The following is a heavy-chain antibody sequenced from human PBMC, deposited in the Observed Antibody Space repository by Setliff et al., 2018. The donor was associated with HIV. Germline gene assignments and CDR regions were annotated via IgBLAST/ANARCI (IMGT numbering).Heavy chain of an antibody. D-gene: IGHD1-1*01. V-gene: IGHV4-34*01. CDR2: ITPSGDT. CDR1: GGSVSGHY. CDR3: SNWNTTVDADS. J-gene: IGHJ4*02. Sequence: LSLTCAVYGGSVSGHYWGWFRQPPGKGLEWIGEITPSGDTNYIPSLKSRVTMSLDTSKNQFSLNLNSVTAADTAVYYCSNWNTTVDADSWGQGTLVTSPQ.